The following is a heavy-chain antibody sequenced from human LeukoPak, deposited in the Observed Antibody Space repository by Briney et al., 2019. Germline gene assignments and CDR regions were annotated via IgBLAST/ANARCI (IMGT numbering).Heavy chain of an antibody. V-gene: IGHV3-15*01. CDR2: IKSKTDGGTT. Sequence: GGSLRLSCAASGFSSSNAWKSWVRQAPGKGLEWVGRIKSKTDGGTTDYAAPVKGRFTISRDDSKNTLYLQMNSLKTEDTAVYYCTTMVRGVERWDYWGQGTLVTVSS. CDR3: TTMVRGVERWDY. CDR1: GFSSSNAW. D-gene: IGHD3-10*01. J-gene: IGHJ4*02.